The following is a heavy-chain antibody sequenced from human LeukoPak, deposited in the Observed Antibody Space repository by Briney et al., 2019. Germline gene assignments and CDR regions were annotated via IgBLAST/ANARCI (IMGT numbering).Heavy chain of an antibody. CDR3: ATDVLNGYFEN. Sequence: GGSLRLSCVVSGFTFSNKWMTWIRQTPGKGLEFLTNINQDGSQTNYADSVRGRLAISRDNAKNSLYLQMSNLRAEDTAVYYCATDVLNGYFENWGQGTLVTVSS. CDR2: INQDGSQT. D-gene: IGHD2-8*01. CDR1: GFTFSNKW. V-gene: IGHV3-7*01. J-gene: IGHJ1*01.